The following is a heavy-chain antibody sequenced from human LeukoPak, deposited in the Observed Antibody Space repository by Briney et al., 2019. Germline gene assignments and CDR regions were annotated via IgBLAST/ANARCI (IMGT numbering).Heavy chain of an antibody. CDR3: ARGKWYSSD. Sequence: GGSLRLSCAASGFTFSSYAMSWVRQAPGKGLGWVSAISGSGGSTYYADSVKGRFTISRDNAKNSLYLQMNSLRAEDTAVYYCARGKWYSSDWGQGTLVTVSS. D-gene: IGHD6-19*01. J-gene: IGHJ4*02. CDR2: ISGSGGST. CDR1: GFTFSSYA. V-gene: IGHV3-23*01.